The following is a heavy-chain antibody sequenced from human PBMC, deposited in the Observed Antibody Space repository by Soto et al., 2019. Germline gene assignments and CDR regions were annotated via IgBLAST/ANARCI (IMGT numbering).Heavy chain of an antibody. CDR1: CGSFSGHF. D-gene: IGHD2-21*01. CDR2: INHGGST. J-gene: IGHJ4*02. CDR3: ARGISLIVEVQRDAPDKYYFDS. V-gene: IGHV4-34*01. Sequence: TSETLSLTCAVYCGSFSGHFWSWIRQPPGKGLEWIGEINHGGSTNFNPSLKSRVTISVDTSKNQFSLKVNSLTAADTAVYYCARGISLIVEVQRDAPDKYYFDSWGQGTVVTVSS.